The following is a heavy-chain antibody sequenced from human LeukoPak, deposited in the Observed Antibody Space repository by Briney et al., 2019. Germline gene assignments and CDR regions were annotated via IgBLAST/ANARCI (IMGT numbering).Heavy chain of an antibody. CDR1: GGTFSSYA. V-gene: IGHV1-69*13. CDR2: IIPIFGTA. J-gene: IGHJ5*02. CDR3: ARVGAVAGTPSHPFDP. D-gene: IGHD6-19*01. Sequence: ASVNVSCKASGGTFSSYAISWVRQAPGQGLEWMGGIIPIFGTANYAQKFQGRVTITADESTSTAYMELSSLRSEDTAVYYCARVGAVAGTPSHPFDPWGQGTLVTVSS.